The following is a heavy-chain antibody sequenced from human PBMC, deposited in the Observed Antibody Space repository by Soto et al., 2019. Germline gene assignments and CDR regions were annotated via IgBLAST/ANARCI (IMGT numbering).Heavy chain of an antibody. CDR1: GVSLSGYG. J-gene: IGHJ4*02. Sequence: GXSTELACAASGVSLSGYGINWVVQAPGKGLEWISYIGSASGIVYYADSAEGRFTISRDNAKSSLYLQMNSLRDEDTAIYYCARDKIGTYSIDFWGLGTLVTVSS. CDR3: ARDKIGTYSIDF. V-gene: IGHV3-48*02. D-gene: IGHD1-26*01. CDR2: IGSASGIV.